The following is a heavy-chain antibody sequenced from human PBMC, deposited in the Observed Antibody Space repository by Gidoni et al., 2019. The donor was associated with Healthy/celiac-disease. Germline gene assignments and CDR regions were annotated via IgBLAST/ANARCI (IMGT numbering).Heavy chain of an antibody. CDR2: NSGSI. D-gene: IGHD4-17*01. Sequence: NSGSIGYADSVKGRFTISRDNAKNSLYLQMNSLRAEDTALYYCAKDGARGDGDYEAFDIWGQGTMVTVSS. J-gene: IGHJ3*02. CDR3: AKDGARGDGDYEAFDI. V-gene: IGHV3-9*01.